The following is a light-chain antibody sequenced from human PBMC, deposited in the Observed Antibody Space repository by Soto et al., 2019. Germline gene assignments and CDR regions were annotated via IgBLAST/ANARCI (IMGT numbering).Light chain of an antibody. CDR3: GSYTTSSNYV. V-gene: IGLV2-14*01. Sequence: QSVLAQPASVSGSPGQSITISCTGTSSDVGGYNYVSWYQQHPGKAPKLMIYEVSNRPSGVSNRFSGSKSGNTASLTISGLQSEDEAEYYCGSYTTSSNYVFGTGTRSPS. CDR1: SSDVGGYNY. CDR2: EVS. J-gene: IGLJ1*01.